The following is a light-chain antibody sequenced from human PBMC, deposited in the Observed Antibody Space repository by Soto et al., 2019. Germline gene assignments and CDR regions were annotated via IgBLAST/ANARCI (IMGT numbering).Light chain of an antibody. CDR3: HQYDTWPRT. CDR2: DAS. CDR1: ESISSK. J-gene: IGKJ1*01. V-gene: IGKV3-15*01. Sequence: EVVMTQSPATLSVSSGERATLSCRASESISSKLAWYQQRPGQAPRLLINDASTRATGVPARFSGSGSGTEFTLTISSLQSEDFAVYHCHQYDTWPRTFGQGTKVEIK.